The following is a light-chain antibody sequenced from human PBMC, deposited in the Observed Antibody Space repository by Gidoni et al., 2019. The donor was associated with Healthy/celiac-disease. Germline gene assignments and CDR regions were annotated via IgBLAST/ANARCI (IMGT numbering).Light chain of an antibody. V-gene: IGKV3-20*01. CDR1: QSVSSSY. J-gene: IGKJ4*01. Sequence: EIVLTQSPGTLSLSPGERATLSCRASQSVSSSYLAWYQQKPGQAPSLLIYGASSRATGIPDRFSGSGSGTDFTLTISRLEPEDFAVYYCQQYGSSQLTFXGXTKVEIK. CDR3: QQYGSSQLT. CDR2: GAS.